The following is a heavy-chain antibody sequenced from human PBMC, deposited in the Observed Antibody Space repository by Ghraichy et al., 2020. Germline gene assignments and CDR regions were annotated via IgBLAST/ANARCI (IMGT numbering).Heavy chain of an antibody. CDR2: IHYSGST. CDR3: ARGAVVPAADFDY. Sequence: SETLSPTCTVSGGSISSYYWSWIRQPPGEGLEWIGYIHYSGSTNYNPSLKSRVTISVDTSKNQFSLKLSSVTAADTAVYYCARGAVVPAADFDYWGQGAPVTVSS. D-gene: IGHD2-2*01. V-gene: IGHV4-59*01. J-gene: IGHJ4*02. CDR1: GGSISSYY.